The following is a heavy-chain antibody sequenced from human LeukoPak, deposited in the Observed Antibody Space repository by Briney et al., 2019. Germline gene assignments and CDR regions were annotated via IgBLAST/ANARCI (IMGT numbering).Heavy chain of an antibody. CDR3: ARHRSKWLQSSFDY. CDR2: IFYSGNT. J-gene: IGHJ4*02. Sequence: SQTLSLTCTVSNGSISSGSYYWGWIRQPPGKGLEWIGSIFYSGNTYDNPSLKSRVTISVDTSKNQFSLKLNSVTAADTAVYYCARHRSKWLQSSFDYWGQGTLVTVSS. CDR1: NGSISSGSYY. V-gene: IGHV4-39*01. D-gene: IGHD5-24*01.